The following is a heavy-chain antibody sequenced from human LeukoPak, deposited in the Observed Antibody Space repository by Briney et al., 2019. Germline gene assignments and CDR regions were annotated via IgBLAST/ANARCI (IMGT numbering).Heavy chain of an antibody. CDR3: ARDRSDSSWYARIDAFDI. J-gene: IGHJ3*02. Sequence: KPGVSLRLSCAASGFTFSSYSMNWVRQAPGKGLEWVSSISSSSSYIYYADSVKGRFTISRDNAKNSLYLQMNSLGAEDTAVYYCARDRSDSSWYARIDAFDIWGQGTMVTVSS. CDR1: GFTFSSYS. D-gene: IGHD6-13*01. CDR2: ISSSSSYI. V-gene: IGHV3-21*01.